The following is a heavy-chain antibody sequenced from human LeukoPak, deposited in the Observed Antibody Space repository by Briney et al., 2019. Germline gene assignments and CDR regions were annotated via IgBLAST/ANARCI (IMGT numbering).Heavy chain of an antibody. J-gene: IGHJ3*02. D-gene: IGHD3-22*01. CDR3: ARDLEDSSPFGAFDM. CDR1: GFTFSSYG. CDR2: IWFDGIRK. V-gene: IGHV3-33*08. Sequence: GGSLRLSCAASGFTFSSYGMHWVRQVPGKGLEWVTAIWFDGIRKYYADSVKGRLTISRDNSKNTLYLQMNSLRAEDTAVYYCARDLEDSSPFGAFDMWGQGTMVTVSS.